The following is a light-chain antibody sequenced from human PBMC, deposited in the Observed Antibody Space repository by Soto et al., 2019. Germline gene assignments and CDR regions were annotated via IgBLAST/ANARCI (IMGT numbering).Light chain of an antibody. V-gene: IGKV3D-15*01. CDR3: QQYNKWPLIT. Sequence: EVEMTQSPVTLSVSPGEGATLSCRASQSISSDLAWYQQKPGQAPRLLIYGASTRATGTPARFSGSGSGTEFTLTISSLQSEDFALYYCQQYNKWPLITFGQGTRLEIK. J-gene: IGKJ5*01. CDR1: QSISSD. CDR2: GAS.